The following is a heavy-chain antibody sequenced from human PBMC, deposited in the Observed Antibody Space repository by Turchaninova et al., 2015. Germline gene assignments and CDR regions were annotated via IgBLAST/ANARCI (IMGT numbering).Heavy chain of an antibody. CDR3: ARAGGYTGYDLEY. D-gene: IGHD5-12*01. CDR2: VYHRGST. V-gene: IGHV4-61*01. Sequence: QVQLQESGPGLVKPSATLSLTCTVSGGAVNSDSCYWSGIRQPPGKGREWIGDVYHRGSTDYNASLKSRITISIDKSKKQFSLKVNSVTAADTAVYYCARAGGYTGYDLEYWGQGILVTVSS. J-gene: IGHJ4*02. CDR1: GGAVNSDSCY.